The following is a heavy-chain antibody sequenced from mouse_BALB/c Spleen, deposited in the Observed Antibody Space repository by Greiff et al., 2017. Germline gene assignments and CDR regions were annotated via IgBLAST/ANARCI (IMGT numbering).Heavy chain of an antibody. CDR3: ARLYGNYVNYAMDY. V-gene: IGHV5-12-2*01. Sequence: EVNLVESGGGLVQPGGSLKLSCAASGFTFSSYTMSWVRQTPEKRLEWVAYISNGGGSTYYPDTVKGRFTISRDNAKNTLYLQMSSLKSEDTAMYYCARLYGNYVNYAMDYWGQGTSVTVSS. CDR2: ISNGGGST. D-gene: IGHD2-1*01. CDR1: GFTFSSYT. J-gene: IGHJ4*01.